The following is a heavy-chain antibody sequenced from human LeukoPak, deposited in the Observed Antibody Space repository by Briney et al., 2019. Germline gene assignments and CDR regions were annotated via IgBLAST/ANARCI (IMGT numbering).Heavy chain of an antibody. V-gene: IGHV4-4*07. CDR3: ARGGIQLWSQGRYFQH. D-gene: IGHD5-18*01. Sequence: SETLSLTCTVSGGSISSYYWSWIRQPAGKGLEWIGRIYTSGSTNYNPSLKSRVTISVDTSKNQFSLKLSSVTAADTAVYYCARGGIQLWSQGRYFQHWGQGTLVTVSS. CDR1: GGSISSYY. J-gene: IGHJ1*01. CDR2: IYTSGST.